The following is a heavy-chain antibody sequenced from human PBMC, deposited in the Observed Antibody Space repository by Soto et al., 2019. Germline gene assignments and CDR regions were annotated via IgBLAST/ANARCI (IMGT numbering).Heavy chain of an antibody. J-gene: IGHJ6*02. CDR1: AFSLSTGGVG. CDR3: IQSRCGGDCLQSYASYYYYGMDV. V-gene: IGHV2-5*02. D-gene: IGHD2-21*02. Sequence: QITLKESGPTLVKPTQTLTLTCTFSAFSLSTGGVGVGWIRQPPGKALEWLALIYWDDDKRYSPSLRSRLTIIKDTSKSEVVLTMTNMDPVDTDTYYCIQSRCGGDCLQSYASYYYYGMDVWGQVTTVSVSS. CDR2: IYWDDDK.